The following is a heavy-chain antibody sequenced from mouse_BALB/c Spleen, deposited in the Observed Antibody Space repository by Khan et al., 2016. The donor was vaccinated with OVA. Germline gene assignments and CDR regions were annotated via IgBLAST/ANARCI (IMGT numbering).Heavy chain of an antibody. CDR2: IWAGGSK. V-gene: IGHV2-9*02. J-gene: IGHJ4*01. D-gene: IGHD4-1*01. CDR1: GFSLTSYG. CDR3: ATNWEGYAMDY. Sequence: QVQLKESGPGLVAPSQSLSITCTVSGFSLTSYGVHWVRQPPGKGLEWLGVIWAGGSKNYNSALMSRLTISKDNSKSQVFLKMNSLHTDDTAMYYCATNWEGYAMDYWSQGTSVTVSS.